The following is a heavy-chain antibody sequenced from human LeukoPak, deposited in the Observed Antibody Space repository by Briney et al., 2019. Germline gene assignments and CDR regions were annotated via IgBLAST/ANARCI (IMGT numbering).Heavy chain of an antibody. Sequence: PGGSLRLSCAASGFTFSNAWMSWVRQAPGKGLEWVGRIKSKTDGGTTDYAAPVKGRFTISGDDSKNTLYLQMNSLKTEDTAVYYCTTTLWFGELSIDYWGQGTLVTVSS. CDR2: IKSKTDGGTT. D-gene: IGHD3-10*01. V-gene: IGHV3-15*01. CDR3: TTTLWFGELSIDY. CDR1: GFTFSNAW. J-gene: IGHJ4*02.